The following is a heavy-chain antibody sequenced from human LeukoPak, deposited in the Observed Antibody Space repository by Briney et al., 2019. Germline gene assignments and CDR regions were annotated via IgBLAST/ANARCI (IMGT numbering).Heavy chain of an antibody. Sequence: ASVKVSCKASGYTFTSYDINWVRQATGQGLEWMGWMNPNSGNTGYAQKFQGRVTMTRNTSISTAYMELNSLRSEDTAVYYCARVGGTIFGVVMGYYYYGMDVWGQGTTVTVSS. CDR2: MNPNSGNT. J-gene: IGHJ6*02. V-gene: IGHV1-8*01. CDR3: ARVGGTIFGVVMGYYYYGMDV. D-gene: IGHD3-3*01. CDR1: GYTFTSYD.